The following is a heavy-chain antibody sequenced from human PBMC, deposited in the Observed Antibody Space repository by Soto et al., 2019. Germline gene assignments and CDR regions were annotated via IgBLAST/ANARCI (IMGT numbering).Heavy chain of an antibody. CDR2: INHSGST. Sequence: QVQLQQWGAGLLKPSETLSLTCAVYGGSFSGYYWSWIRQPPGKGLEWIGEINHSGSTNYNPSLKSRVTISVDKSKNQFSLKLSSVTAADKDVYYCARRHRISRGGSGSFDYWGQGTLVTVSS. D-gene: IGHD3-10*01. J-gene: IGHJ4*02. CDR1: GGSFSGYY. V-gene: IGHV4-34*01. CDR3: ARRHRISRGGSGSFDY.